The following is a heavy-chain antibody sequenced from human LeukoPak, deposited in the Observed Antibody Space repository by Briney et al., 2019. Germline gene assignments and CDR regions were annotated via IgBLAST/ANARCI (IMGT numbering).Heavy chain of an antibody. J-gene: IGHJ4*02. CDR2: IKYDGSAT. CDR3: VSGSLQSGYNSDY. D-gene: IGHD3-3*01. CDR1: GFTFSNYR. V-gene: IGHV3-74*01. Sequence: GGSLRLSCAASGFTFSNYRMHWIRQVPGKGLVWVSHIKYDGSATNYADSVKGRFTISRDNAKNTLYLQMNSLRAEDTAVYYCVSGSLQSGYNSDYWGQGALVTVSS.